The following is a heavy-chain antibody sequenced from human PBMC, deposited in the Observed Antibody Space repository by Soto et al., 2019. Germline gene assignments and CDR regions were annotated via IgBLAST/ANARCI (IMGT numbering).Heavy chain of an antibody. J-gene: IGHJ6*03. CDR3: TTESVLLWFGELLYYYYYYMDV. Sequence: GGSLRVSCAASGFTFSNAWMSWVRQAPGKGLEWVGRIKSKTDGGTTDYAAPVKGRFTISRDDSKNTLYLQMNSLKTEDTAVYYCTTESVLLWFGELLYYYYYYMDVWGKGTTVTVSS. D-gene: IGHD3-10*01. V-gene: IGHV3-15*01. CDR2: IKSKTDGGTT. CDR1: GFTFSNAW.